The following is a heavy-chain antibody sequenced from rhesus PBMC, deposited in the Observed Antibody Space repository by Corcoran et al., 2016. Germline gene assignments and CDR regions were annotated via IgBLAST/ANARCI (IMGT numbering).Heavy chain of an antibody. Sequence: EVQLVETGGGLVQPGGSLKLSCAASGFTFSSYGMSWVRQAPGKGLEWVSAINSGGGSTYYADPVKGRFTISRDNSKNTLSLQMNSLRAEDTAVYYCAIRTYYYDSGYYNPTGYWGQGVLVTVSS. CDR1: GFTFSSYG. CDR2: INSGGGST. D-gene: IGHD3-28*01. V-gene: IGHV3S5*01. CDR3: AIRTYYYDSGYYNPTGY. J-gene: IGHJ4*01.